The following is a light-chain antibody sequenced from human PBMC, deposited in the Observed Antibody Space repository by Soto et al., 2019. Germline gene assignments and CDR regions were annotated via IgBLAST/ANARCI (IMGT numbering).Light chain of an antibody. J-gene: IGKJ4*01. CDR1: QGISSY. Sequence: DIPLTQSPSFLSASVGDRVTITCRASQGISSYLAWYQQKPGKAPKLLIYAASTLQSGVPSRFSGSGFGTEFTLTISSLQPEDFATYYCQQLNIYPLTFGGGTKVEIK. V-gene: IGKV1-9*01. CDR3: QQLNIYPLT. CDR2: AAS.